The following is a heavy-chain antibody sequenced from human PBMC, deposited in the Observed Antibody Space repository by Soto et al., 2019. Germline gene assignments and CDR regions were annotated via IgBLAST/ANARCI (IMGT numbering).Heavy chain of an antibody. V-gene: IGHV3-23*01. CDR1: GFTFSSYA. Sequence: PGGSLRLSCAASGFTFSSYAMSWVRQAPGKGLEWVSAISGSGGSTYYADSVKGRFTISRDNSKTTLYLEMDSLRAEDTAVYYCAKGGGDSLRYGMDVWGQGTTVTV. D-gene: IGHD2-21*02. CDR3: AKGGGDSLRYGMDV. CDR2: ISGSGGST. J-gene: IGHJ6*02.